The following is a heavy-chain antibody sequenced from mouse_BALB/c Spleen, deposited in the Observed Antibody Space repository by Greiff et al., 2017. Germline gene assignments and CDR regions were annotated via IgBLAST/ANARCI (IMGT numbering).Heavy chain of an antibody. CDR2: INPGSGGT. CDR1: GYAFTNYL. CDR3: ARSPFDY. J-gene: IGHJ2*01. Sequence: QVQLQQSGAELVRPGTSVKVSCKASGYAFTNYLIEWVKQRPGQGLEWIGVINPGSGGTNYNEKFKGKATLTADKSSSTAYMQLSSLTSDDSAVYFCARSPFDYWGQSTTLTVSS. V-gene: IGHV1-54*03.